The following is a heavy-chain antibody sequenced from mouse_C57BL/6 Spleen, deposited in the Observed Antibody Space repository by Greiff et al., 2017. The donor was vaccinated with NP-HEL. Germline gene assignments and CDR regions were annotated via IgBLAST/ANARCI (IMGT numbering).Heavy chain of an antibody. J-gene: IGHJ2*01. CDR1: GYTFTSYG. CDR3: ARNYGSSGGNYFDY. Sequence: QVQLQQSGAELARPGASVKLSCKASGYTFTSYGISWVKQRTGQGLEWIGEIYPRSGNTYYNEKFKGKATLTADKSSSTAYMELRSLTSEDSAVYFCARNYGSSGGNYFDYWGQGTTLTVSS. V-gene: IGHV1-81*01. CDR2: IYPRSGNT. D-gene: IGHD1-1*01.